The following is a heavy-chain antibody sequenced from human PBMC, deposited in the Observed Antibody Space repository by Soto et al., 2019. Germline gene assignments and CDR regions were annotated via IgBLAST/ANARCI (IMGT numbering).Heavy chain of an antibody. V-gene: IGHV3-33*01. J-gene: IGHJ4*02. CDR2: IWHDGSNK. CDR1: GFTFSTYG. Sequence: QVPLVESGGGVVQPGRSLRLSCAAAGFTFSTYGIHWVRQAPGKGLEWVAVIWHDGSNKYYADSVKGRFTISRDNSKNTLYLEMNSLRVEDTAVYYCARAVGPFDYWGQGTLVTVSS. CDR3: ARAVGPFDY. D-gene: IGHD1-26*01.